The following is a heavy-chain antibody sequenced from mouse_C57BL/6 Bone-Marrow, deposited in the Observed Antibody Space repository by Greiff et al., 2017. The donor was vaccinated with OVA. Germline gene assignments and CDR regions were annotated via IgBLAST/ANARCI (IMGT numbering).Heavy chain of an antibody. CDR3: ARESNAMDY. CDR1: GYSFTSGYA. V-gene: IGHV3-1*01. CDR2: ISYSGST. D-gene: IGHD5-1*01. J-gene: IGHJ4*01. Sequence: EVKLMESGPGMVKPSQSLSLTCTVTGYSFTSGYAWHWIRHFPGNKLEWMGYISYSGSTNYNPTLKRRISITHDTSKNNFFLKLKSVITEDTATYYCARESNAMDYWGQGTSVTVSS.